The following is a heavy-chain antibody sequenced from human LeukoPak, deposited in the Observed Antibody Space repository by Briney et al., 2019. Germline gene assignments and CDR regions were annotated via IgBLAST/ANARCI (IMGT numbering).Heavy chain of an antibody. V-gene: IGHV3-30*02. D-gene: IGHD3-3*01. Sequence: GGSLRLSCAASGFTFSAYGIHWVRQAPGKGLEWVALIRPDGSDTYYADSVKGRFTISRDNSRSTLYLQMNSLGAEDTAVYYCANGGYYDFWSGYYARFDYWGQGTLVTVSS. CDR3: ANGGYYDFWSGYYARFDY. J-gene: IGHJ4*02. CDR1: GFTFSAYG. CDR2: IRPDGSDT.